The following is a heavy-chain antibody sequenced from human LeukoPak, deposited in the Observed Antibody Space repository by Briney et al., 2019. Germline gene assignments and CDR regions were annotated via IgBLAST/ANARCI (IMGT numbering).Heavy chain of an antibody. CDR1: GGSISSYY. CDR2: IYTSGST. D-gene: IGHD1-26*01. J-gene: IGHJ3*02. CDR3: AREGGWELLMGHDAFDI. V-gene: IGHV4-4*07. Sequence: SETLSLTCAVSGGSISSYYWSWIRQPAGKGLEWIGRIYTSGSTNYNPSLKSRVTMSVDTSKNQFSLKLSSVTAADTAVYYCAREGGWELLMGHDAFDIWGQGTMVTVSS.